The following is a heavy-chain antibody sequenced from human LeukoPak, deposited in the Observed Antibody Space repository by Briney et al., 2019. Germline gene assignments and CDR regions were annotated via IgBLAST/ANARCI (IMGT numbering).Heavy chain of an antibody. CDR2: ISYSRYT. V-gene: IGHV4-59*08. D-gene: IGHD4-11*01. CDR3: ARHDYSNHRVDY. J-gene: IGHJ4*02. CDR1: GGSISSYY. Sequence: PSETLSLTYTVSGGSISSYYWSWIRQPPGKGLEWIGYISYSRYTNFHPSLKSRATISVAMSKNQFSLKLSSVTAADTAVYYCARHDYSNHRVDYWGQGTPVTVSS.